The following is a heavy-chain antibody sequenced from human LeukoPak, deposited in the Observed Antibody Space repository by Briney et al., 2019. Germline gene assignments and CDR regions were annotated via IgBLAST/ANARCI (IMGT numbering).Heavy chain of an antibody. CDR3: AGGLQDDSSGYYFFFDY. V-gene: IGHV1-69*13. CDR1: GGTFSSYA. CDR2: IIPIFGTA. D-gene: IGHD3-22*01. J-gene: IGHJ4*02. Sequence: SVKVSCKASGGTFSSYAISWVRQAPGQGLEWMGGIIPIFGTANYAQKFQGRVTITADESTSTAYMELSSLRSEDTAVYYCAGGLQDDSSGYYFFFDYWGQGTLVTVSS.